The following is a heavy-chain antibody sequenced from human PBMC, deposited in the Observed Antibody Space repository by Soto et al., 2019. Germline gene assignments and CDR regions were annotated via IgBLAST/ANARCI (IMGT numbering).Heavy chain of an antibody. V-gene: IGHV3-30*18. D-gene: IGHD4-17*01. CDR1: GFTFSSYG. J-gene: IGHJ4*02. Sequence: QVQLVESGGGVVQPGRSLRLSCAASGFTFSSYGMHWVRQAPGKGLEWVAVISYDGSNKYYADSVKGRFTISRDNSKNTLYLQMNSLRAEDTAVYYCAKVANGDYDYFDYWGQGTLVTVSS. CDR3: AKVANGDYDYFDY. CDR2: ISYDGSNK.